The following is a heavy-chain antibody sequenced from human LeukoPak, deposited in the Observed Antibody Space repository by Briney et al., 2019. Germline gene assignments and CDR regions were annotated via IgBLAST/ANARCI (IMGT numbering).Heavy chain of an antibody. CDR1: GGSISSYY. D-gene: IGHD4-17*01. CDR2: IYYSGST. CDR3: ARRDVYGDYFDY. Sequence: SETLSLTCTVSGGSISSYYWSWIRQPPGKGLEWIGYIYYSGSTNYNPSLKSRVTISVDTSKNQFSLKLSSVTAADTAVYYCARRDVYGDYFDYWGQGTLVTVSS. V-gene: IGHV4-59*08. J-gene: IGHJ4*02.